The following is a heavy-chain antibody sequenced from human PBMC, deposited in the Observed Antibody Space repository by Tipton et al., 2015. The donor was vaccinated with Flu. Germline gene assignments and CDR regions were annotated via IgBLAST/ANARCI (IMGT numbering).Heavy chain of an antibody. CDR2: SSNKPGVSPK. D-gene: IGHD5-12*01. CDR1: GFTFSAHK. Sequence: SLRLSCVASGFTFSAHKMDWIRQAPGKGLEWVARSSNKPGVSPKQYAAPVSGRFTVSRDDSKNSLYLQMNSLETGDTAVYYCATSVSGFYPNDRLSDSWGQGTLVTVSS. CDR3: ATSVSGFYPNDRLSDS. V-gene: IGHV3-72*01. J-gene: IGHJ4*02.